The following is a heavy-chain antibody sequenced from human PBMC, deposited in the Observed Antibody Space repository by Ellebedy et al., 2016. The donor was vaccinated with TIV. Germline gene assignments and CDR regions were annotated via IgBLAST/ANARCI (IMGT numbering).Heavy chain of an antibody. CDR1: GYTFTSYD. V-gene: IGHV1-8*01. Sequence: AASVKVSCKASGYTFTSYDINWVRQATGQGLEWMGWMNPNSGNTGYAQKFQGRVTMTRNTSISTAYMELSSLRSEDTAVYFCAAGLRFLEWSGLTEYWGQGTLVTVSS. CDR2: MNPNSGNT. CDR3: AAGLRFLEWSGLTEY. D-gene: IGHD3-3*01. J-gene: IGHJ4*02.